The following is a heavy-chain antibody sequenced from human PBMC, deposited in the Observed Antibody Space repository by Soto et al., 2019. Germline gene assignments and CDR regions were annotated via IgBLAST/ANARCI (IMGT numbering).Heavy chain of an antibody. CDR2: ISGGITTI. Sequence: GGSLRLSCEASGFTFSTYSMNWVRQAPGRGLEWVSYISGGITTIYYADSVRGRFTISRDNAKNSLYLQMNSLRDDDTAVYYCARLGTYDSSGYYYSSFDYWGQGTLVTV. V-gene: IGHV3-48*02. CDR3: ARLGTYDSSGYYYSSFDY. CDR1: GFTFSTYS. J-gene: IGHJ4*02. D-gene: IGHD3-22*01.